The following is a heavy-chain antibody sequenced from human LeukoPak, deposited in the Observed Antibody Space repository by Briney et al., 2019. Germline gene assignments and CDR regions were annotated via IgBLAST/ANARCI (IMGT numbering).Heavy chain of an antibody. CDR3: ARGPEESSTSDY. V-gene: IGHV3-21*01. Sequence: PGGSLRLSCAASGFTFSSYSMNWVRQAPGERLEWVSSISSSSSYIYYADSVKGRFTISRDNAKNSLYLQMNSLRAEDTAVYYCARGPEESSTSDYWGQGTLVTVSS. J-gene: IGHJ4*02. D-gene: IGHD3-10*01. CDR2: ISSSSSYI. CDR1: GFTFSSYS.